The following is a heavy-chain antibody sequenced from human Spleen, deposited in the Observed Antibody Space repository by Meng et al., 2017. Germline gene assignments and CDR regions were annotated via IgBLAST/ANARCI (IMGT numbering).Heavy chain of an antibody. Sequence: GESLKISCKGSGYSFTSYWIGWVRQMPGKGLEWMGIIYPGDSDTRYSPSFQGQVTISADKTINTAYLQWTSLKASDTAIYYCARHRRTVNSQGYYYGMDVWGQGTTVTVSS. CDR3: ARHRRTVNSQGYYYGMDV. V-gene: IGHV5-51*01. CDR2: IYPGDSDT. D-gene: IGHD4-11*01. CDR1: GYSFTSYW. J-gene: IGHJ6*02.